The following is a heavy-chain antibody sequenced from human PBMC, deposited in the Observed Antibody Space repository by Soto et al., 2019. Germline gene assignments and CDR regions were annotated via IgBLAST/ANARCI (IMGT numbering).Heavy chain of an antibody. V-gene: IGHV3-21*01. J-gene: IGHJ4*02. CDR2: ISSSSSYI. Sequence: PEESLKLSCATSGFTFSNYSMNWVRQAPGKGLEWVSSISSSSSYIYYADSVKGRFTISRDNAKNSLYLQMNSLRAEDTAVYYCARNLYYYDSSGSEGYWGQGT. D-gene: IGHD3-22*01. CDR3: ARNLYYYDSSGSEGY. CDR1: GFTFSNYS.